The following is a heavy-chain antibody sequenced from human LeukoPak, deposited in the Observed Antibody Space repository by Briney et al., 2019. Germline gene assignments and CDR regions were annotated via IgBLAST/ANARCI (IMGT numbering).Heavy chain of an antibody. Sequence: GGSLRLSCAASGFTFSSYAMTWVRQAPGKGLEWVSGISDSGGGTYYADSVKGRFTISRDNSKNTVHLQMNSLRAEDTALYCCAKGYSSGWFESWGQGALVTVSS. CDR3: AKGYSSGWFES. D-gene: IGHD6-19*01. V-gene: IGHV3-23*01. CDR1: GFTFSSYA. CDR2: ISDSGGGT. J-gene: IGHJ5*01.